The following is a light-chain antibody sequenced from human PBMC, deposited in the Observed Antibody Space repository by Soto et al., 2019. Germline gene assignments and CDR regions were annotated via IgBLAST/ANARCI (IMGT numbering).Light chain of an antibody. CDR1: SSDVGGYNY. Sequence: QSVLTQPPSASGSPGQSVTICCTGTSSDVGGYNYVSWYQQHPGKAPKLMIYEVSKRPSGVPDRFSGSKSGNTASLTVSGLQAVEEADYYCSSYAGSTVAFGGGTKVTVL. J-gene: IGLJ2*01. CDR2: EVS. V-gene: IGLV2-8*01. CDR3: SSYAGSTVA.